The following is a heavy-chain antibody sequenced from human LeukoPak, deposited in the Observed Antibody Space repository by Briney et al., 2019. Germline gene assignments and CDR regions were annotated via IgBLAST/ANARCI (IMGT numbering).Heavy chain of an antibody. V-gene: IGHV3-7*02. Sequence: PGGSLSLSCAACGFAFNDYWISWVRQAPGKGLEWVANIKQDEREKYYVASVRGRFTVSRDNARNSLYLEMNSLRAEDTALYYCVRPVTVTSRFDFCMWGHGTMVTVSS. J-gene: IGHJ3*02. CDR1: GFAFNDYW. CDR2: IKQDEREK. CDR3: VRPVTVTSRFDFCM. D-gene: IGHD3/OR15-3a*01.